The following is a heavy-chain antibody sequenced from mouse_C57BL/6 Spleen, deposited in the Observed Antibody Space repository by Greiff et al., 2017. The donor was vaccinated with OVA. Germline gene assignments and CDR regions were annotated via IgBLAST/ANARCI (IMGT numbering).Heavy chain of an antibody. CDR2: IDPSDSET. CDR3: ARGIYYGNYEGYFDD. D-gene: IGHD2-1*01. V-gene: IGHV1-52*01. Sequence: QVQLQQPGAELVRPGSSVKLSCKASGYTFTSYWMHWVKQRPIQGLEWIGNIDPSDSETHYNQKFKDKATLTVDKSSSTAYMQLSNLTSEDSAVEYCARGIYYGNYEGYFDDWGKGTTLTVSS. CDR1: GYTFTSYW. J-gene: IGHJ2*01.